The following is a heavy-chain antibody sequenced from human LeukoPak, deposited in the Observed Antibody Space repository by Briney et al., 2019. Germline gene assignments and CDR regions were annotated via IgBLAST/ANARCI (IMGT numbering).Heavy chain of an antibody. D-gene: IGHD6-19*01. V-gene: IGHV4-38-2*02. CDR2: IYHSGST. CDR1: GYSISSGYY. Sequence: SETLSLTCTVPGYSISSGYYWAWIRQPLGKGLEWIGSIYHSGSTYYNPSLKSRVTISVDTSKNQFSLKLSSVTAADMALYYCSRASSTSYYDYWGRGTLVT. CDR3: SRASSTSYYDY. J-gene: IGHJ4*02.